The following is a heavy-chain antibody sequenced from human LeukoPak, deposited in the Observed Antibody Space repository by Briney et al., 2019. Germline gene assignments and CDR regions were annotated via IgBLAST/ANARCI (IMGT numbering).Heavy chain of an antibody. Sequence: PSETLSLTCAVYGGSFSGYYWSWIRQPPGKGLEWIGEINHSGSTNYNPSLKSRVTISVDTSKNQFSLKLSSVTAADTAVYYCARARSLYSSGRYAQYYFDYWGQGTLVTVSS. CDR2: INHSGST. V-gene: IGHV4-34*01. CDR1: GGSFSGYY. J-gene: IGHJ4*02. D-gene: IGHD6-19*01. CDR3: ARARSLYSSGRYAQYYFDY.